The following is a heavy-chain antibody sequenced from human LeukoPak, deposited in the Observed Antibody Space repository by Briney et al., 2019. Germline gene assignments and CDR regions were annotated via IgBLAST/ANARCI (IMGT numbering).Heavy chain of an antibody. D-gene: IGHD3-3*01. V-gene: IGHV3-30*03. CDR2: ISYDGSNK. Sequence: PGGTLRLSCAASGFTFSSYGTSWVRQAPGKGLEWVAVISYDGSNKYYADSVKGRFTISRDNSKNTLYLQMNSLRAEDTAVYYCASDIIFGSFDYWGQGTLVTVSS. CDR3: ASDIIFGSFDY. J-gene: IGHJ4*02. CDR1: GFTFSSYG.